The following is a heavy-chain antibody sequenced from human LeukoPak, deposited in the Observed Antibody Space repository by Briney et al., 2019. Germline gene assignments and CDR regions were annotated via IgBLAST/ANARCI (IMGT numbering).Heavy chain of an antibody. J-gene: IGHJ4*02. D-gene: IGHD6-13*01. CDR2: IYPGDSDP. Sequence: GESLKISCKGSGYSFTTYWIGWVRQMPGKGLEWVGHIYPGDSDPRYSPSFESQVTISVDKSISTAYLQWNSLKVSDTAMYYCARCFTAASGDDYWGQGTLVTVSS. CDR3: ARCFTAASGDDY. V-gene: IGHV5-51*01. CDR1: GYSFTTYW.